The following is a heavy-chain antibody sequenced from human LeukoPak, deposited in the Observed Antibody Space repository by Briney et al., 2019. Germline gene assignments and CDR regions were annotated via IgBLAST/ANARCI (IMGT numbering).Heavy chain of an antibody. V-gene: IGHV4-59*01. CDR1: GGSISTYY. J-gene: IGHJ4*02. CDR3: ARSYGSGNCFDY. CDR2: IYYSGSA. Sequence: PSETLSLTCTVSGGSISTYYWSWIRRPPGKGLEWIGYIYYSGSAKYNPSLKSRVTISVDTSKNQFSLKLSSLTAADTAVYYCARSYGSGNCFDYWGQGTLVTVSS. D-gene: IGHD3-10*01.